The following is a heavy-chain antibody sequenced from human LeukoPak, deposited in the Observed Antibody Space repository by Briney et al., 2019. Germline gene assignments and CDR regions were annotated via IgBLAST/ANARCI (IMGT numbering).Heavy chain of an antibody. CDR2: ISGSGGST. D-gene: IGHD3-10*01. J-gene: IGHJ4*02. CDR1: GFTFSSYA. CDR3: AKELYGSGSYYYFDY. V-gene: IGHV3-23*01. Sequence: GGSLRLSCAASGFTFSSYAMSWVRQAPGKGLEWVPAISGSGGSTYCADSVKGRFTISRDNSKNTLYLQMNSLRAEDTAVYYCAKELYGSGSYYYFDYWGQGTLVTVSS.